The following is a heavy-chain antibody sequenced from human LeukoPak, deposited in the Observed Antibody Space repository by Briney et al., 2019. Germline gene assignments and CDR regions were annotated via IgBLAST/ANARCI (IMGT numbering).Heavy chain of an antibody. CDR3: AKLGDLDTAMVFES. V-gene: IGHV3-30*18. CDR2: ISFDGSFR. Sequence: PGGSLRLSCAASGFTFRSFAMHWVRQAPGKGLEWVADISFDGSFRYYADSVKGRFTISRDNSKNTVYLQMSSLRTEDTAVYYCAKLGDLDTAMVFESWGQGTLATVSS. D-gene: IGHD5-18*01. CDR1: GFTFRSFA. J-gene: IGHJ4*02.